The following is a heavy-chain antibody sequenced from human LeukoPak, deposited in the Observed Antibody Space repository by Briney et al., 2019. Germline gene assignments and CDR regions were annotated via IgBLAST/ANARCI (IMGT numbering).Heavy chain of an antibody. CDR3: ATSGYSYGDGIDY. CDR2: INHSGST. CDR1: GGSFIGYY. V-gene: IGHV4-34*01. D-gene: IGHD5-18*01. J-gene: IGHJ4*02. Sequence: ETLSLTCAVYGGSFIGYYWSWIRQPPGKGLEWIGEINHSGSTNYNPSLKSRVTISVDTSKNQFSLKLSSVTAADTAVYYCATSGYSYGDGIDYWGQGTLVTVSS.